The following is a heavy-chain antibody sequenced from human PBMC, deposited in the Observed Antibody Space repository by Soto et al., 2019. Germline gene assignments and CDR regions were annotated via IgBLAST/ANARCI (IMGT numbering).Heavy chain of an antibody. D-gene: IGHD2-15*01. CDR3: ARDRVGYCCVRCKGWFDP. CDR1: GYTFTSYG. CDR2: ISAYNGNT. J-gene: IGHJ5*02. Sequence: ASVKVSCKASGYTFTSYGISWVRQAPGQGLEWMGWISAYNGNTNYAQKLQGRVTMTTDTSTSTAYMELRSLRSDDTAVYYCARDRVGYCCVRCKGWFDPWGQGTLVTVSS. V-gene: IGHV1-18*04.